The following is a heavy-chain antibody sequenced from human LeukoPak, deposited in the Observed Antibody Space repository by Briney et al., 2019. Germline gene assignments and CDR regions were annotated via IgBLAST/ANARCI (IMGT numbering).Heavy chain of an antibody. V-gene: IGHV3-66*02. CDR2: ITGTGGR. J-gene: IGHJ6*02. Sequence: GGSLRLSCAVSGFTLTNHGVSWVRQAPGKGLEWVSIITGTGGRYYGDSVKGRFILSRDNSKNTVYMQMNSLRAEDTAVYYCARGPPPYYGMDVWGQGTTVTVSS. CDR1: GFTLTNHG. CDR3: ARGPPPYYGMDV.